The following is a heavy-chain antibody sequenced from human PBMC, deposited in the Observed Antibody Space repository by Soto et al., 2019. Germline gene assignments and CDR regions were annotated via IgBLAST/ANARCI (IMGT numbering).Heavy chain of an antibody. CDR2: ISNGGSSI. V-gene: IGHV3-11*01. Sequence: QVQLVESGGGLVKPGGSLRLSCAASGFTFGDYDMSWIRQAPGKGLEWVSYISNGGSSIYYADSVKGRFTISRDNAKRSVFLLMNSLRGEDTAVYYCTRPCRYCNGGGPGNWFDPWGQGTLVTVSS. D-gene: IGHD2-8*02. CDR1: GFTFGDYD. J-gene: IGHJ5*02. CDR3: TRPCRYCNGGGPGNWFDP.